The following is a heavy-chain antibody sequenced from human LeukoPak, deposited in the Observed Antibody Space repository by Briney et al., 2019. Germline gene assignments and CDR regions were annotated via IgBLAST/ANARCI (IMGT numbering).Heavy chain of an antibody. CDR2: INPNSGGT. CDR3: ARDPTASIVVVPAAIFDC. V-gene: IGHV1-2*04. D-gene: IGHD2-2*01. Sequence: ASVKVSCKASGYTFTGYYMHWVRQAPGQGLEWMGWINPNSGGTNYAQKFQGWVTMTRDTSISTAYMELSRLRSDDTAVYYCARDPTASIVVVPAAIFDCWGQGTLVTVSS. CDR1: GYTFTGYY. J-gene: IGHJ4*02.